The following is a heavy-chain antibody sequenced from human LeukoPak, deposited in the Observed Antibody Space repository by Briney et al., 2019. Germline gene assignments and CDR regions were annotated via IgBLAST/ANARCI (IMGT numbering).Heavy chain of an antibody. D-gene: IGHD5-18*01. J-gene: IGHJ4*02. CDR1: GGSISSYY. CDR3: AREKRGLWSQVDY. CDR2: INHSGST. V-gene: IGHV4-34*01. Sequence: PSETLSLTCTVSGGSISSYYWSWIRQPPGKGLEWIGEINHSGSTNYNPSLKSRVTISVDTSKNQFSLKLSSVTAADTAVYYCAREKRGLWSQVDYWGQGTLVTVSS.